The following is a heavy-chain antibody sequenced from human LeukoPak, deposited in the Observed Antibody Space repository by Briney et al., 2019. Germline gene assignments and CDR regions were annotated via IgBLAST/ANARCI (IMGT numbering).Heavy chain of an antibody. J-gene: IGHJ3*02. CDR3: ARGSFSGSGTGPNDAFDI. CDR2: RYYNGAI. V-gene: IGHV4-39*01. CDR1: GASISSSSYY. D-gene: IGHD3-10*01. Sequence: SETLSLTCTVSGASISSSSYYWGWIRQPPGKGLEWIGSRYYNGAIYYSPSLKSRVTIFVDTSKNQFALRLSSVTAADTAVYYCARGSFSGSGTGPNDAFDIWGQGTVVTVSS.